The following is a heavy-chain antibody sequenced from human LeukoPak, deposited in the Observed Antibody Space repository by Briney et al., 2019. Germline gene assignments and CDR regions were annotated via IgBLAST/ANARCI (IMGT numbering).Heavy chain of an antibody. D-gene: IGHD4-17*01. Sequence: PSETLSLTCTVSGGSISSYYWSWIRQPPGKGLEWIGYIYYSGSTNYNPSFKSRVTISVDTSKNQFSLKLSSVTAADTAVYYCARHDYGDYGWFDPWGQGTLVTVSS. CDR1: GGSISSYY. V-gene: IGHV4-59*08. J-gene: IGHJ5*02. CDR2: IYYSGST. CDR3: ARHDYGDYGWFDP.